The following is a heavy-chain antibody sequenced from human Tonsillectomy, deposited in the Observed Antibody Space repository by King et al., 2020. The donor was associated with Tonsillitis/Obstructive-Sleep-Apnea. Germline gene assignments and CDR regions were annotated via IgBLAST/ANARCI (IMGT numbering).Heavy chain of an antibody. V-gene: IGHV4-39*01. D-gene: IGHD3-16*01. Sequence: QLQESGPGLVKTSETLSLTCTVSGGSISSSSYYWGWIRQPPGKGLEWLGSIYYSGSTYYNPSLKSRVTISVDTSKNQFSLNLSSVTAADTAVYYCARHLGGGASYYFDYWGQGTLVTVSS. J-gene: IGHJ4*02. CDR1: GGSISSSSYY. CDR2: IYYSGST. CDR3: ARHLGGGASYYFDY.